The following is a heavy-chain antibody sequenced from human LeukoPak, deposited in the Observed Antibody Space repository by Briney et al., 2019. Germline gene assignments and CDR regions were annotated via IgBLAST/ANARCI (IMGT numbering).Heavy chain of an antibody. J-gene: IGHJ3*02. CDR2: FDPEDGET. Sequence: ASVKVSCKVSGYTLTELSMHWVRQAPGKGLEWMGGFDPEDGETIYAQKFQGRVTMTEDTATDTAYMELSSLRSEDKAVYYCWTPRVPAAISNAFDIWGQGTMVTVSS. CDR3: WTPRVPAAISNAFDI. V-gene: IGHV1-24*01. CDR1: GYTLTELS. D-gene: IGHD2-2*02.